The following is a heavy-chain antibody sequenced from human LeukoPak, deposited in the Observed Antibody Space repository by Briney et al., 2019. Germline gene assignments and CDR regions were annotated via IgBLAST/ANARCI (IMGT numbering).Heavy chain of an antibody. D-gene: IGHD3-10*02. CDR2: INHSGST. J-gene: IGHJ4*02. Sequence: ASETLSLTRAVYGGSFNSYYWSWIRQSPGTGLEWIGEINHSGSTNYNPSLESRVTISVDTSKKQFFLKLTSVTAADTAVYFCARRRVLMFNAIDHWGQGTQVTVSS. CDR3: ARRRVLMFNAIDH. V-gene: IGHV4-34*01. CDR1: GGSFNSYY.